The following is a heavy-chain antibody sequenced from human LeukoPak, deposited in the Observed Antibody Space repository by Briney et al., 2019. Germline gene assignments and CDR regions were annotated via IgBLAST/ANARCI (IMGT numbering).Heavy chain of an antibody. V-gene: IGHV4-30-4*08. CDR1: GGSISSGDYY. J-gene: IGHJ6*03. CDR3: ARDLLVATTRDYYYYMDV. Sequence: SQTLSLTCTVSGGSISSGDYYWSWIRQPPGKSLEWIGYLYYSGSTYYNPSLKSRVTISVDTSKNQFSLKLSSVTAADTAVYYCARDLLVATTRDYYYYMDVWGKGTTVTVSS. D-gene: IGHD5-12*01. CDR2: LYYSGST.